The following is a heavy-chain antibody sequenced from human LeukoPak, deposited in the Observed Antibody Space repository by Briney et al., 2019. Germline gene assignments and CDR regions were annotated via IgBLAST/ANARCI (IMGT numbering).Heavy chain of an antibody. Sequence: PGGSLRLSCAASGFTFDDYAMHWVRQAPGKGLEWVSGISWNSGSIGYADSVKGRFTISRDNAKNTLYLQMNSLRAEDAAVYYCAKAGDYDSSIPPYYFDYWGQGTLVTVSS. CDR3: AKAGDYDSSIPPYYFDY. D-gene: IGHD3-22*01. CDR2: ISWNSGSI. V-gene: IGHV3-9*01. CDR1: GFTFDDYA. J-gene: IGHJ4*02.